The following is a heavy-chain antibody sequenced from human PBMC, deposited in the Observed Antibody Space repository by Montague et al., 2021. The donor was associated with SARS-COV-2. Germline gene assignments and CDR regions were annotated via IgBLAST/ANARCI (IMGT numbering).Heavy chain of an antibody. CDR3: ARQRRILSGYYGCFDH. CDR2: IYYNGST. J-gene: IGHJ4*01. D-gene: IGHD2/OR15-2a*01. V-gene: IGHV4-39*01. CDR1: AGSISSDSYY. Sequence: SETLSLTCTVSAGSISSDSYYWGWIRQPPGQGLEWIGPIYYNGSTYYNPSLKSRVTISLDTPKNQFSLMLSSVSAADTAVFYCARQRRILSGYYGCFDHWGQGTLVSVSS.